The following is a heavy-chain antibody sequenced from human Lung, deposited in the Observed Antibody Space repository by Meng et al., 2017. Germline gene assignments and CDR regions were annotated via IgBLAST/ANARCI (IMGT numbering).Heavy chain of an antibody. Sequence: QGQHYRWGAGLLRPPENLSLPCAVYGGSISGSYWSWIRQSPAKGLEWIGKINHGGSTNYNPSLESRVTISVDTPKNQFSLRLTSMTVADTAVYYCARERHSTIIRGVIDFWGQGALVTVSS. CDR3: ARERHSTIIRGVIDF. V-gene: IGHV4-34*01. CDR1: GGSISGSY. CDR2: INHGGST. D-gene: IGHD3-10*01. J-gene: IGHJ4*02.